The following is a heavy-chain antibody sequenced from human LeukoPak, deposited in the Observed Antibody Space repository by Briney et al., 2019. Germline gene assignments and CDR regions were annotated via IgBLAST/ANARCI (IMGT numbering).Heavy chain of an antibody. CDR3: ARERVYGSGSDNPPYDC. CDR1: GFTFSIYG. D-gene: IGHD3-10*01. J-gene: IGHJ4*02. Sequence: GGSLRLSCAASGFTFSIYGVHRVRQAPGKGLEWVVVIWSDVSNRYYAESVKGRFTISRDNSKNTLYLQMNSLRAEDTAVYYCARERVYGSGSDNPPYDCWGQGTLVTVPS. CDR2: IWSDVSNR. V-gene: IGHV3-33*01.